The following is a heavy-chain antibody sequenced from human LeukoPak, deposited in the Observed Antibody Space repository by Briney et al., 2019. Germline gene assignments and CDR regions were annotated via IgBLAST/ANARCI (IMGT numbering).Heavy chain of an antibody. V-gene: IGHV1-2*02. CDR3: TRVSGQWHLDY. CDR1: GYTFTSYY. CDR2: INPNSGGT. Sequence: GASVKVSCKASGYTFTSYYMHWVRQAPGQGLEWMGWINPNSGGTNFAQKFQGRVSMTRDTSISTAYMELSRLRSDDTAVYYCTRVSGQWHLDYWGQGTLVTVSS. J-gene: IGHJ4*02. D-gene: IGHD6-19*01.